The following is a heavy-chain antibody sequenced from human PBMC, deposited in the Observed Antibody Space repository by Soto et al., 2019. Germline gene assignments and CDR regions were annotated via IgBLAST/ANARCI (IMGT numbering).Heavy chain of an antibody. V-gene: IGHV1-3*01. Sequence: GASVKVSCKASGYTFTSYAMHWLRQSPGQRLEWMGWINAGNGNTKYSQKFQGRVTITRDTSKNQFSLKLSSVTAADTAVYYRAIRRSIDFWSDSAGFDPWGQGTLVTVSS. J-gene: IGHJ5*02. CDR3: AIRRSIDFWSDSAGFDP. CDR1: GYTFTSYA. D-gene: IGHD3-3*01. CDR2: INAGNGNT.